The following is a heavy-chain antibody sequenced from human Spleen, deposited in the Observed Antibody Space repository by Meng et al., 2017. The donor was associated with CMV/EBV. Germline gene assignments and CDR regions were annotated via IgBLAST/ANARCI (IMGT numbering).Heavy chain of an antibody. CDR2: ITGSGATT. CDR1: DFTVGSHY. J-gene: IGHJ4*02. D-gene: IGHD5-12*01. V-gene: IGHV3-23*01. Sequence: GGSLRLSCAASDFTVGSHYMTWVRQASGKGLEWVSTITGSGATTYYADSLKGRFTISRDNSMNTVYLQLNSLRAEDTAVYYCAKSRDSGYDLIDYWGQGTLVTVSS. CDR3: AKSRDSGYDLIDY.